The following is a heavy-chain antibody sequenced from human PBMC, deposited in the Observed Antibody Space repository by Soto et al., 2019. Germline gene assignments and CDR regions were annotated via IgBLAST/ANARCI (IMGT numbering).Heavy chain of an antibody. D-gene: IGHD6-13*01. V-gene: IGHV3-21*01. CDR1: GFTFSSYS. CDR3: ARGSGSSWLYLPNTFSLFDY. CDR2: ISSSSSYI. J-gene: IGHJ4*02. Sequence: GGSLRLSCAASGFTFSSYSMNWVRQAPGKGLEWVSSISSSSSYIYYADSVKGRFTISRDNAKNSLYLQMNSLRAEDTAVYYCARGSGSSWLYLPNTFSLFDYWGQGTLVTVSS.